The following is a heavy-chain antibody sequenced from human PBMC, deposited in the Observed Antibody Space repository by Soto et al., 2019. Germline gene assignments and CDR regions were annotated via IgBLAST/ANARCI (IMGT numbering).Heavy chain of an antibody. J-gene: IGHJ4*02. V-gene: IGHV3-23*01. Sequence: EVKLLESGGRLVQPGWSLRLSCAASGFSFNIFAMNWVRQAPGQGLEWVSGISGGGGSTYYADSVKGRFTISRDNSNNTLYLQMNSLRAEDTAVYYCAKDPTSYDSSAQFDSWGQGTLVTVSS. D-gene: IGHD3-22*01. CDR1: GFSFNIFA. CDR2: ISGGGGST. CDR3: AKDPTSYDSSAQFDS.